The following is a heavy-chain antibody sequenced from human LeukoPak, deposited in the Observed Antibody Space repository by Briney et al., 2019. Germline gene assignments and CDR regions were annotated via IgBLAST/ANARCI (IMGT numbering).Heavy chain of an antibody. CDR3: ARVFSVGYMDV. CDR2: INSYNGGT. Sequence: ASVKVSCKASGYSFTGYYIHWVRQAPGQGLEWMGWINSYNGGTDYAQKLQGRVTMTTDTSINTAYMELSRLTSDDTAIYYCARVFSVGYMDVWGKGTTVTISS. J-gene: IGHJ6*03. D-gene: IGHD3-3*01. CDR1: GYSFTGYY. V-gene: IGHV1-2*02.